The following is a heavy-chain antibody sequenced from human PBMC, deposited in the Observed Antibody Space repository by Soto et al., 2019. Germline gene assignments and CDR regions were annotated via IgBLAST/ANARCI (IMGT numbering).Heavy chain of an antibody. Sequence: GGSLRLSCAASGFTFSHYWMHWVRQTPGKGLVWVSRINPAGTITNYADSVEGRFTISRDNADSALFLQMNSLSAEDTAIYYCTSDTFGLRDTWGQGTLVTVSS. V-gene: IGHV3-74*01. CDR2: INPAGTIT. J-gene: IGHJ5*02. D-gene: IGHD3-16*01. CDR1: GFTFSHYW. CDR3: TSDTFGLRDT.